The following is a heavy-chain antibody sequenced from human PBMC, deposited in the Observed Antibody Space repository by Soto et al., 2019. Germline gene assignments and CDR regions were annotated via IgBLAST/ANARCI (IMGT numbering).Heavy chain of an antibody. CDR2: MNPNSGNT. J-gene: IGHJ6*02. CDR1: GYTFTSYD. V-gene: IGHV1-8*01. Sequence: QVQLVQSGAEVKKPGASVKVSCKASGYTFTSYDINWVRQATGQGLEWRGWMNPNSGNTGYAQKFQGGVAMARNTSISTAYMELSSLRSEATAVYYCAREKTSYGMDVWGQGTTVTVSS. CDR3: AREKTSYGMDV.